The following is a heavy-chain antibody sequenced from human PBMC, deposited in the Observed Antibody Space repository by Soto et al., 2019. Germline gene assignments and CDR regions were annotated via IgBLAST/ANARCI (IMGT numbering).Heavy chain of an antibody. V-gene: IGHV3-30-3*01. CDR1: GFTFSSYA. Sequence: QVQLLESGGGVVQPGRSLRLSCAASGFTFSSYAMHWVRQAPGKGLEWVAGIAYDGSNKYYADSVKGRFTISRDNSKNTLHLQMNGLSVDDTAVYYCAPPGGGYSYGYVVDYWGQGTLVTVAS. D-gene: IGHD5-18*01. CDR2: IAYDGSNK. J-gene: IGHJ4*02. CDR3: APPGGGYSYGYVVDY.